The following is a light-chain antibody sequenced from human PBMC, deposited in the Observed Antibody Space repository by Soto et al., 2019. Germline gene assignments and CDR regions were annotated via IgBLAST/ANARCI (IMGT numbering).Light chain of an antibody. CDR1: QRVSS. CDR3: QQYGSSPPSII. CDR2: GAS. V-gene: IGKV3-20*01. Sequence: IVLTQTPGTLSLSPGERATFSCRASQRVSSIAWYQQKPGQAPRLLIYGASSRAEGIPDRFRGSGSGTDFTLTISRLEPEDFAVFWCQQYGSSPPSIIFGQGTRLEIK. J-gene: IGKJ5*01.